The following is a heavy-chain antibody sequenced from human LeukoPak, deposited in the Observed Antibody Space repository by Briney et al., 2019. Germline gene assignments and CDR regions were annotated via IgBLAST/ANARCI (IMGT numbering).Heavy chain of an antibody. CDR3: ARAVYDFWSGYGAFDI. V-gene: IGHV4-38-2*02. CDR1: GYSISSGYY. CDR2: IYHSGST. Sequence: SETLSLTCTVSGYSISSGYYWGWIRQPPGKGLEWIGSIYHSGSTYYNPSLKSRVTISVDRSKNQFSLKLSSVTAADTAVYYCARAVYDFWSGYGAFDIWGQGTMVTVSS. J-gene: IGHJ3*02. D-gene: IGHD3-3*01.